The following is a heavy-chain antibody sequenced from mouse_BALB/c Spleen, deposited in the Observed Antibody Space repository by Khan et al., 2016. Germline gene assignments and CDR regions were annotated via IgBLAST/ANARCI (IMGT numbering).Heavy chain of an antibody. J-gene: IGHJ2*01. CDR2: IDPANGNT. CDR3: ARSTDY. Sequence: VQLQQSGAELVKPGASAKLSCTASGFKNKDTYMHWVKQRPEQGLEWMGRIDPANGNTKYDPKFQGKATIIADTSSNTAYLQLSSLISEDTAVYYCARSTDYWGQGTTLTVSS. V-gene: IGHV14-3*02. CDR1: GFKNKDTY.